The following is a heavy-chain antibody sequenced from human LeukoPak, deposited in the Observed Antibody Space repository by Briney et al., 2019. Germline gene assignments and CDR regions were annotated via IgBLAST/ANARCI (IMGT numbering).Heavy chain of an antibody. Sequence: GGSLRLSCEASGFTFSIFPMHWVRQAPGKGLEWVALISSGSEKYYADSVKGRFTISRDNSKNMLYLQMNSLRADDTAVYYCARELELSAVYYFDSWGQGTLVIVSS. V-gene: IGHV3-30*04. J-gene: IGHJ4*02. D-gene: IGHD1-26*01. CDR1: GFTFSIFP. CDR2: ISSGSEK. CDR3: ARELELSAVYYFDS.